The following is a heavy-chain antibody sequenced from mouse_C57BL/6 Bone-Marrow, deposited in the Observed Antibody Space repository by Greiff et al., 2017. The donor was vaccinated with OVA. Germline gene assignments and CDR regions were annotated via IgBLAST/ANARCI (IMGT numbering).Heavy chain of an antibody. CDR1: GYSITSDY. D-gene: IGHD1-1*01. CDR2: ISYSGST. J-gene: IGHJ1*03. V-gene: IGHV3-8*01. Sequence: ESGPGLAKPSQSLSLSCSVTGYSITSDYWNWIRKFPGNNLEYMGNISYSGSTYYNPSLKSRISITLDTAKNKYYLQLNSVTTKDTATDYCARDRRALQGYFDVWGTGTTVTVSS. CDR3: ARDRRALQGYFDV.